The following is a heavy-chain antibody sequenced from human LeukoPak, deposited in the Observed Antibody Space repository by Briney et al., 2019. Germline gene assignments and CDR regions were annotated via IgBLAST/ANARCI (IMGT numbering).Heavy chain of an antibody. CDR3: ARARGRNLNYFDY. J-gene: IGHJ4*02. Sequence: QSGGSLRLSCAASGFTVSSNYMSWVRQAPGKGLEWVSVIYSGGSTYYADSVKGRFTISRDNSKNTLYLQMNSLRAEDTAVYYCARARGRNLNYFDYWGQGALVTVSS. D-gene: IGHD1-14*01. V-gene: IGHV3-53*01. CDR2: IYSGGST. CDR1: GFTVSSNY.